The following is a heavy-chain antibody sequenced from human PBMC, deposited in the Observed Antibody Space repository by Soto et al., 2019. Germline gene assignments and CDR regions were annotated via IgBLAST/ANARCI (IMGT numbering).Heavy chain of an antibody. D-gene: IGHD5-12*01. CDR2: INPNSGGT. CDR3: ARDMATTTPYYYYGMDV. CDR1: GYTFTGYY. V-gene: IGHV1-2*02. J-gene: IGHJ6*02. Sequence: GASVKVSCKASGYTFTGYYMHWVRQAPGQGLEWMGWINPNSGGTNYAQKFQGRVTMTRDTSISTAYMELSRLRSDDTAVYYCARDMATTTPYYYYGMDVWGQGTTVTVSS.